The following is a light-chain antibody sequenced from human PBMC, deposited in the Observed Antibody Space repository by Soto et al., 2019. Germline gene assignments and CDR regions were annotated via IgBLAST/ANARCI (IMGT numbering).Light chain of an antibody. CDR3: QQYGNSPLT. CDR2: GVS. Sequence: EIVLTQSPGTLSLSPGERASLSCRASQSVSNNYFAWYQQKPGQAPRVIIFGVSTRASATPDRFRGSGSGTYFTLTISRLEPDDFALYYCQQYGNSPLTFGGGTKVDIK. V-gene: IGKV3-20*01. CDR1: QSVSNNY. J-gene: IGKJ4*01.